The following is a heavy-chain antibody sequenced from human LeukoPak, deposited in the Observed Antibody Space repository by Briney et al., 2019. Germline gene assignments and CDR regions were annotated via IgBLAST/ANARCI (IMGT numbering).Heavy chain of an antibody. J-gene: IGHJ6*03. V-gene: IGHV4-59*01. CDR1: GGSLSSYY. D-gene: IGHD6-6*01. Sequence: SETLSLTCTVSGGSLSSYYWSWIRQPPGKGLEWIGYIYYSGSTNYNPSLKSRVTISVDTSKNQFSLKLSSVTAADTAVYYCARGGSIAARYYYYMDVWGKGTTVTVSS. CDR2: IYYSGST. CDR3: ARGGSIAARYYYYMDV.